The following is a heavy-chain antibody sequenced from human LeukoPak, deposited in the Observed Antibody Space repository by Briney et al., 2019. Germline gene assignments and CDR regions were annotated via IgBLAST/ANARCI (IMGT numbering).Heavy chain of an antibody. J-gene: IGHJ6*02. V-gene: IGHV4-39*01. CDR2: IYYSGST. Sequence: SQTLSLTCTVSGGSISSSSYYWGWIRQPPGKGLEWIGSIYYSGSTYYNPSLKSRVTISVDTSKNQFSLKPSSVTAADTAVYYCARMGYGSGKNLRDYYYGMDVWGQGTTVTVSS. CDR3: ARMGYGSGKNLRDYYYGMDV. D-gene: IGHD3-10*01. CDR1: GGSISSSSYY.